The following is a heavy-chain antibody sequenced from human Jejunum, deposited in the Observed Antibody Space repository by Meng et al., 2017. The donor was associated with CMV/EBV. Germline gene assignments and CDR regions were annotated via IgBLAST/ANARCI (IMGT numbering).Heavy chain of an antibody. CDR2: IHDTGST. D-gene: IGHD3-3*01. Sequence: QVPLQDSGPGLVKPSQTLSLTCSVSGGSIGSGDYYWSWIRQPPGKGLEWIGYIHDTGSTYYNPSLKSRVDISLGTSRNHFSLTLSSVTAEDTAVYFCARGSIFVSFDSWGQGTLVTVSS. CDR1: GGSIGSGDYY. J-gene: IGHJ4*02. CDR3: ARGSIFVSFDS. V-gene: IGHV4-30-4*08.